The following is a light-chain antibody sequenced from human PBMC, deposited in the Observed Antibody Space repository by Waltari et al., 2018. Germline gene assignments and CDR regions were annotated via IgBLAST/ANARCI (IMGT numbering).Light chain of an antibody. CDR3: FSAADDSRV. CDR1: ILAKKY. CDR2: KDS. V-gene: IGLV3-27*01. Sequence: SYELTQPSSVSVSPGQTARITCSGDILAKKYARWFRQRPGQAPMLLLYKDSERPSGIPERFSGSTSGTTVTLTISGAQVEDEADYYCFSAADDSRVFGGGTRLTVL. J-gene: IGLJ3*02.